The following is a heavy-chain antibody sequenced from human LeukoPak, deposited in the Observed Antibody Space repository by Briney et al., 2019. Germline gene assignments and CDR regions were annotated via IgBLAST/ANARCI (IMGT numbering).Heavy chain of an antibody. V-gene: IGHV4-34*01. CDR3: ARGPPITMVRGVIITRWFDP. CDR2: INHSGST. J-gene: IGHJ5*02. D-gene: IGHD3-10*01. Sequence: PSETLSLTCAVYGGSLSGYYWSWIRQPPGKGLEWIGEINHSGSTNYNPSLKSRVTISVDTSKNQFSLKLSSVTAADTAVYYCARGPPITMVRGVIITRWFDPWGQGTLVTVSS. CDR1: GGSLSGYY.